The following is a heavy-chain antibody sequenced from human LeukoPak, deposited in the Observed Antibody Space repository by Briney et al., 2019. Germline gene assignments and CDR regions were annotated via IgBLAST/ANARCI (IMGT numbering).Heavy chain of an antibody. J-gene: IGHJ6*02. Sequence: SETLSLTCAVYGGSFSGYYWSWIRQPPGKGLEWIGESNHSGSTNYNPSLKSRVTITVDTSKNQFSLKLSSVTAADTAVYYCASQAYCGGGSCSSDRNHYYYGMDVWGQGTTVTVSS. V-gene: IGHV4-34*01. CDR3: ASQAYCGGGSCSSDRNHYYYGMDV. CDR1: GGSFSGYY. D-gene: IGHD2-15*01. CDR2: SNHSGST.